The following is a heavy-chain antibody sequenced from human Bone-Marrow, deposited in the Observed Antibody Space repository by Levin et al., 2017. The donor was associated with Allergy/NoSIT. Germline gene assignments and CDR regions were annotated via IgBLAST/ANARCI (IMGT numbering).Heavy chain of an antibody. CDR2: INPNSGAT. CDR3: ARGRGSTVFRVDGDFEY. D-gene: IGHD3-3*01. J-gene: IGHJ4*02. Sequence: GESLKISCTASAYTFVGYYIHWVRQAPGQGLEWMGRINPNSGATDYAQRFAGRVIMTRDKYSNTAYLDLSRLRFDDTALYFCARGRGSTVFRVDGDFEYWGQGTSVSVS. V-gene: IGHV1-2*06. CDR1: AYTFVGYY.